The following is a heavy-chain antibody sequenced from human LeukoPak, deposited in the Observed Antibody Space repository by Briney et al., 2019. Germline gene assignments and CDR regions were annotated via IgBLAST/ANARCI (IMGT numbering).Heavy chain of an antibody. CDR1: GFTFSSYW. V-gene: IGHV3-7*01. D-gene: IGHD3-22*01. CDR2: IKQDGSEK. Sequence: PGGSLRLSCAASGFTFSSYWMSWVRQAPGKGLEWVANIKQDGSEKYYVDSVKGRFTISRDNAKNSLYLQMNSLRAEDTAVYYCARESEFYYDSSGYYYPDYWGQGTLVTVSS. CDR3: ARESEFYYDSSGYYYPDY. J-gene: IGHJ4*02.